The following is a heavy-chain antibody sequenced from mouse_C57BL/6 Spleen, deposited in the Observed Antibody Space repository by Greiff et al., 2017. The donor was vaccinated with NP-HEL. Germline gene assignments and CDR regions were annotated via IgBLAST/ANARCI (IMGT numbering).Heavy chain of an antibody. D-gene: IGHD1-1*01. J-gene: IGHJ4*01. CDR1: GYTFTSYW. V-gene: IGHV1-55*01. Sequence: VQLQQSGAELVKPGASVKMSCKASGYTFTSYWITWVKQRPGQGLEWIGHIYPGSGSTNYNEKFKSKATLTVDTSSSTAYMQLSSLTSEDSAVYYCARGYYGAMDYWGQGTSVTVSS. CDR2: IYPGSGST. CDR3: ARGYYGAMDY.